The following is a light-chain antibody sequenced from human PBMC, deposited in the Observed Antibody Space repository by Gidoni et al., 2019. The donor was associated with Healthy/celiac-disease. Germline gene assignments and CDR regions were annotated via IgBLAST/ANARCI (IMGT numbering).Light chain of an antibody. V-gene: IGLV1-44*01. CDR2: SNN. CDR3: AAWDDSLNGWV. Sequence: HSVLTQPPSASGTPGTRVTISCSGSSSNIGSNTVNWDQQLPGTAPKLLIYSNNQRPSGVPDRFSGSKSGTSASLAISGLQSEDEADYYCAAWDDSLNGWVFGGGTKLTVL. J-gene: IGLJ3*02. CDR1: SSNIGSNT.